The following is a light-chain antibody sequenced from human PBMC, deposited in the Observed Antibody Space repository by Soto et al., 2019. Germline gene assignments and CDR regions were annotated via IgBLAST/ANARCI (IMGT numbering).Light chain of an antibody. V-gene: IGKV4-1*01. Sequence: DIVMTQSPDSLAVSLGERATINCKSSQSVLYSSNNKNYLAWYQQKPGQPPKLLIYWASTRESGVPDRFSGRGSGTDFTLTISRLQAEDVAVYYCQQYCSTPSTFGQGTKVEIK. CDR2: WAS. CDR1: QSVLYSSNNKNY. J-gene: IGKJ1*01. CDR3: QQYCSTPST.